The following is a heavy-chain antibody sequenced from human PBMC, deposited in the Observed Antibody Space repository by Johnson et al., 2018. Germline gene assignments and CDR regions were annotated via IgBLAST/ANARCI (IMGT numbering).Heavy chain of an antibody. Sequence: VQLVESGGGLVQPGRSLRLSCAASGFTFDDYAMHWVRQAPGQGLEWVSSISSSSDYIYYADSLKGRFTISRDNAKNSLYLQMNSLRAGDTAIYYCARAQGGLDAFEIWGQGTMVTVSS. CDR1: GFTFDDYA. CDR2: ISSSSDYI. V-gene: IGHV3-21*01. D-gene: IGHD3-22*01. CDR3: ARAQGGLDAFEI. J-gene: IGHJ3*02.